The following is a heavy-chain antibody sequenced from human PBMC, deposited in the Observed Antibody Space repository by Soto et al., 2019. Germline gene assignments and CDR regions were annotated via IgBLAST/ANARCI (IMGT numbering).Heavy chain of an antibody. CDR1: GGSISSGGYY. D-gene: IGHD5-12*01. J-gene: IGHJ4*02. V-gene: IGHV4-31*03. CDR3: ARQRDGYNYRYFDY. CDR2: IYYSGST. Sequence: QVQLQESGPGLVKPSQTLSLTCTISGGSISSGGYYWSWIRQHPGKGLEWIGYIYYSGSTYYNPSLKSRVTISVDPSKNQFSLKLRSVTAADTAVYYCARQRDGYNYRYFDYWGQGTLVTVSS.